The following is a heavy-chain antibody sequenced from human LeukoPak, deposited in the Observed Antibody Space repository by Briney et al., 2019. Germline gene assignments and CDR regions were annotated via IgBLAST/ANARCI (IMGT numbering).Heavy chain of an antibody. V-gene: IGHV3-15*01. Sequence: GGSLRLSCAASGLTFSSFGMSWVRQAPGKGLEWVGRIKITTDGGTPDYAPPVKGRFTISRDDSKNTLYLQMNSLKTEDTAVYYCATERGYSSSSIFDYWGQGTLVTVSS. CDR1: GLTFSSFG. CDR3: ATERGYSSSSIFDY. CDR2: IKITTDGGTP. D-gene: IGHD6-13*01. J-gene: IGHJ4*02.